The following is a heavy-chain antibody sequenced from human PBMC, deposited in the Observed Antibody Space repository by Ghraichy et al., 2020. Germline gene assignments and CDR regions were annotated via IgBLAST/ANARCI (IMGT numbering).Heavy chain of an antibody. CDR2: IKQDGSEK. V-gene: IGHV3-7*01. Sequence: GGSLRLSCAASGFTFSDYWMTWVRQAPGKGLEWVANIKQDGSEKYYVDSVKGRFTISRDNSRNSLYLQMNSLRAEDTAVYYCARFSGTRGGYKPLDYWGQGTLVTVSS. CDR3: ARFSGTRGGYKPLDY. J-gene: IGHJ4*02. D-gene: IGHD5-24*01. CDR1: GFTFSDYW.